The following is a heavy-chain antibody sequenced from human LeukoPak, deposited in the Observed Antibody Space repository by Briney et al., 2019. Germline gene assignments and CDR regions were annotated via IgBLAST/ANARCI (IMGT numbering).Heavy chain of an antibody. CDR1: GGSFSGYY. V-gene: IGHV4-34*01. CDR3: ASLARGGNWFDP. CDR2: INHSGST. Sequence: SETLSLTCAVYGGSFSGYYWSWIRQPPGKGLEWIGEINHSGSTNYNPSLKSRVTISVDTSKNQFSLNLSSVTAADTAVYYCASLARGGNWFDPWGQGTLVTVSS. J-gene: IGHJ5*02. D-gene: IGHD6-6*01.